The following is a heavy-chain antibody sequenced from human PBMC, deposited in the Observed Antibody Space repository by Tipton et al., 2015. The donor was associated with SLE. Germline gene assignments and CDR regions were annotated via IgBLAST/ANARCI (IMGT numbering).Heavy chain of an antibody. J-gene: IGHJ6*03. D-gene: IGHD1-26*01. Sequence: TLSLTCTVSGGSISSYYWSWIRQPPGKALEWIGDIYSSGSTDYNPSLKSRVTISVDTSKNQFSLRLTSVTAADTALYYCAREEVTRSYPTPGYYSFNYMDVWGKGTTVTVSS. CDR1: GGSISSYY. CDR2: IYSSGST. CDR3: AREEVTRSYPTPGYYSFNYMDV. V-gene: IGHV4-4*08.